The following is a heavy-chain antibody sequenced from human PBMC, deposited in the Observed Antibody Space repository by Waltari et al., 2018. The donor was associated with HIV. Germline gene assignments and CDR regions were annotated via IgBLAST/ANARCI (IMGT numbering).Heavy chain of an antibody. V-gene: IGHV3-23*01. CDR2: ISGTGGST. J-gene: IGHJ4*02. CDR1: GLTFPDFD. Sequence: DVPLLESGGSMVQAGGSLSLFLLAPGLTFPDFDMTWVRQAPGKGLEWVSSISGTGGSTYYADSMKGRFSISRDNFRNTLHLQMNRVRVEDTAKYFCARDRGSSARFDFWGQGIMVTVSS. D-gene: IGHD3-16*01. CDR3: ARDRGSSARFDF.